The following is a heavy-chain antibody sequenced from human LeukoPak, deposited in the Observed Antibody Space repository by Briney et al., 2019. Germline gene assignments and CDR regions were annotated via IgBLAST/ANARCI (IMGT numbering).Heavy chain of an antibody. J-gene: IGHJ5*02. D-gene: IGHD3-3*01. V-gene: IGHV4-30-4*01. CDR3: ARAQRRITIFGVALNWFDP. CDR2: IYYSGST. Sequence: SQTLSLTCTVSGGSISSGDYYWSWIRQPPGKGLEWIGYIYYSGSTYYNPSLKSRVTISVDTSKNQFSLKLSSVTAADTAVYYCARAQRRITIFGVALNWFDPWGQGTLVTVSS. CDR1: GGSISSGDYY.